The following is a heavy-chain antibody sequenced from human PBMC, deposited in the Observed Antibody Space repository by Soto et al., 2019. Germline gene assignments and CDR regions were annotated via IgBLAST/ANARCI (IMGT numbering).Heavy chain of an antibody. CDR1: GDSVSSNSAT. J-gene: IGHJ6*02. V-gene: IGHV6-1*01. CDR3: ARENGAAAQAHYYYGMDV. D-gene: IGHD2-2*01. CDR2: TYYRSKWYN. Sequence: SQTLSLTCAISGDSVSSNSATWNWIRQSPSRGLEWLGRTYYRSKWYNDYAVSVRSRLTINPDTSKNQFSLHLNSVTPDDTAVYYCARENGAAAQAHYYYGMDVWGQGTTVTVSS.